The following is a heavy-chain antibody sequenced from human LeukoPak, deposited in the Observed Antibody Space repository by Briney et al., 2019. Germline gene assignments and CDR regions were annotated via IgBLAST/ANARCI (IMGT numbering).Heavy chain of an antibody. CDR3: ARLASSSWPLYYYYGMDV. CDR2: INPNNGNT. D-gene: IGHD6-13*01. J-gene: IGHJ6*02. Sequence: ASVKVSCKASGYTFTSYDINWVRQATGQGLEWMGWINPNNGNTGYAQKFQGRVTMTRSTSISTAYMELSSLRSEDTAVYYCARLASSSWPLYYYYGMDVWGPGTTVTVSS. V-gene: IGHV1-8*01. CDR1: GYTFTSYD.